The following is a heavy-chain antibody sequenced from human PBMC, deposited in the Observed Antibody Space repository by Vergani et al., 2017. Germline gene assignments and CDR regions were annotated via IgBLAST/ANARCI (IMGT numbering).Heavy chain of an antibody. Sequence: QVQLVQSGAEVKKPGASVKVSCRASGYIFTGYYMHWVRQAPGQGLEWMGWVNPISGGTNYARKFQGRVTMTRDTSITTAYMELSSLRSEDTAVYYCATDLVGATKLWGQGTLVTVSS. CDR3: ATDLVGATKL. CDR2: VNPISGGT. V-gene: IGHV1-2*07. CDR1: GYIFTGYY. J-gene: IGHJ4*02. D-gene: IGHD1-26*01.